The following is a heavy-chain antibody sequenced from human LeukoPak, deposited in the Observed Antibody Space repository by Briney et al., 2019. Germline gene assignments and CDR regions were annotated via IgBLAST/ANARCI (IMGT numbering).Heavy chain of an antibody. D-gene: IGHD3-10*01. CDR3: ARVLGFGELSFDY. CDR2: IKQDGSEK. CDR1: GFTFSSYW. V-gene: IGHV3-7*01. Sequence: GGSLRLSCAASGFTFSSYWMSWVRQAPGKGLEWVANIKQDGSEKYYVDSVKGRFTISRDNAKNSLYLQMNSLRAEDTAVYYCARVLGFGELSFDYWGQGTLVTVSS. J-gene: IGHJ4*02.